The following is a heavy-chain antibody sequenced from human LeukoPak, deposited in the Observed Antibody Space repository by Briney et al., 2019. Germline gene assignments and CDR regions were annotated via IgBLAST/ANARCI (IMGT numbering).Heavy chain of an antibody. CDR3: TRPRGRITIFIAGYYMDV. J-gene: IGHJ6*03. V-gene: IGHV3-49*03. D-gene: IGHD3-9*01. Sequence: GGSLRLSCTTSGFTFGDYAMSWFRRAPGKGLEWVGFIRSKAYGGTTEYAASVKGRFTISRDDSKSIAYLQMNSLKTEDTAVYYCTRPRGRITIFIAGYYMDVWGKGTTVTVSS. CDR2: IRSKAYGGTT. CDR1: GFTFGDYA.